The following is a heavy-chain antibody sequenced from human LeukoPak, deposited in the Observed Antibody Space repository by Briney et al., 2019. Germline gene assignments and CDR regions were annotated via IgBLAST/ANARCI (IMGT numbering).Heavy chain of an antibody. V-gene: IGHV4-59*12. D-gene: IGHD1-20*01. CDR3: ARDKVRGLTRHNLFDY. CDR1: GDSIRNYY. J-gene: IGHJ4*02. CDR2: THHSGKT. Sequence: SETLSLTCSVSGDSIRNYYWNWVRQPPGKSLEWIGYTHHSGKTYYNPSLKSRVSTLVDTSKNQFSLKLSSVTAADTAVYYCARDKVRGLTRHNLFDYWGQGTLVTVSS.